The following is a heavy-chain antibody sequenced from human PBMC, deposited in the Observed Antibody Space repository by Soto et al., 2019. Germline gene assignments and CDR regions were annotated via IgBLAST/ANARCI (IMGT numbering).Heavy chain of an antibody. D-gene: IGHD6-19*01. CDR3: ARVSIAVIYGMDV. J-gene: IGHJ6*02. V-gene: IGHV2-26*01. CDR1: GFSLSNARMG. CDR2: IFSNDEK. Sequence: QVTLKESGPVLVKPTETLTLTCTVSGFSLSNARMGVSWIRQPPGKDLEWLAHIFSNDEKSYSTSLKSRLTISKDTSKSQVVLTMTNMDPVDTATYYCARVSIAVIYGMDVWGQGTTVTVSS.